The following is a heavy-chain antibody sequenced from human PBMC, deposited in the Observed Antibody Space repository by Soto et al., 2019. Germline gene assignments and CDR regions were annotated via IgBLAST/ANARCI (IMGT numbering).Heavy chain of an antibody. CDR1: GDTFSNYA. J-gene: IGHJ3*02. CDR3: ARETSAPGTFREDASDI. V-gene: IGHV1-69*12. CDR2: LVPIFSTA. D-gene: IGHD6-13*01. Sequence: QVQLVQSGAEVKKPGSSVKVACKVSGDTFSNYAINWVRQAPGQGLEWMGALVPIFSTATYAQKFQGRVTITADEFTITAYMELSGLRSDDTATYYCARETSAPGTFREDASDIWGQGTLVTVSS.